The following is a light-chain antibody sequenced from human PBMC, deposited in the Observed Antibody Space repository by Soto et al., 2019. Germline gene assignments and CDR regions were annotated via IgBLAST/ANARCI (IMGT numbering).Light chain of an antibody. Sequence: EIVVTQSPGTLSLSPGERATLSCRGSQRVSSTYLTCYQQKPGQAPRLLIYGASSRATGIPTRFSGSGSGSELPLTISRMEPEDFGVYSCQQYGSSPGGFGQGTKVEIK. CDR1: QRVSSTY. CDR2: GAS. CDR3: QQYGSSPGG. J-gene: IGKJ1*01. V-gene: IGKV3-20*01.